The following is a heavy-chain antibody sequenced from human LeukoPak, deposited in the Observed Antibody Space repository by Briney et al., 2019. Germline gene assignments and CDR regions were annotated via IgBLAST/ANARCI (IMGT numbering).Heavy chain of an antibody. V-gene: IGHV1-24*01. CDR2: FDPEDGET. Sequence: ASVKVSCKVSGYTLTELSMHWVRQAPGKGLEWMGGFDPEDGETIYAQKFQGRVTMTEDTSTDTAYMELSSLGSEDTAVYYCATGPLYSSSEGNYWGQGTLVTVSS. D-gene: IGHD6-13*01. CDR3: ATGPLYSSSEGNY. J-gene: IGHJ4*02. CDR1: GYTLTELS.